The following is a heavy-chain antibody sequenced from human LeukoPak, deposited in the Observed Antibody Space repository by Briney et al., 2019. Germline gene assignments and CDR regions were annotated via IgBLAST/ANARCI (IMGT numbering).Heavy chain of an antibody. CDR3: VRGTLTAHFDY. CDR1: GYTFSSYN. J-gene: IGHJ4*02. V-gene: IGHV1-2*02. CDR2: AYPATGDT. Sequence: ASVKVSCKASGYTFSSYNMHWVRQAPGQGLEWMGWAYPATGDTHYAQKFQGRVTMTTDTSISTAYMELRGLTSDDTAVYFCVRGTLTAHFDYWGQGTLVTVSS.